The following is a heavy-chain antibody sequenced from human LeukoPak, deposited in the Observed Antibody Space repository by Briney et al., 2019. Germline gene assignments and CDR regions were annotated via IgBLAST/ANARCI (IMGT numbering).Heavy chain of an antibody. J-gene: IGHJ4*02. V-gene: IGHV3-7*01. CDR3: ARYRHLGY. Sequence: GGSLRLSCADSGFTFSGDWMNWVRRAPGKGLEWVANRNQNGGEKYYVDSVKGRFTISRDNGKNSLYLQMNSLRAEDTAVYYCARYRHLGYWGQGTLVTVSS. CDR1: GFTFSGDW. CDR2: RNQNGGEK.